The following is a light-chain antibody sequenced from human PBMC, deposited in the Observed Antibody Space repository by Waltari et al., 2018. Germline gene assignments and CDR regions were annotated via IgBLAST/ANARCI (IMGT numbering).Light chain of an antibody. V-gene: IGKV1-39*01. Sequence: DIQMTQSPSSLSASLGDRVTITCRASQTINDFLNWYQQKLGKAPKLLVYGASSLQSGVPTRFSGSGAGTEFTLTISSLQPDDFATYYCQQSYTTPRWTFGQGTRVEIK. CDR1: QTINDF. J-gene: IGKJ1*01. CDR2: GAS. CDR3: QQSYTTPRWT.